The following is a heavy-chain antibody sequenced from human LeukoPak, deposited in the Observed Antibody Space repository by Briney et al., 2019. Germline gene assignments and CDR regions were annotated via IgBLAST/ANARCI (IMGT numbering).Heavy chain of an antibody. Sequence: GGSVKVSCKASGGTFSSYAISWVRQAPGQGLEWMGGIIPIFGTANYAQKFQGRVTITADESTSTAYMELSSLRSEDTAVYYCARDGKGQIQPQVLFHYWGQGTLVTVSS. CDR3: ARDGKGQIQPQVLFHY. CDR2: IIPIFGTA. J-gene: IGHJ4*02. V-gene: IGHV1-69*01. D-gene: IGHD5-18*01. CDR1: GGTFSSYA.